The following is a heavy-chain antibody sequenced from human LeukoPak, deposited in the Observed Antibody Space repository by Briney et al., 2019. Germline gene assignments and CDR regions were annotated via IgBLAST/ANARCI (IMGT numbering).Heavy chain of an antibody. D-gene: IGHD4/OR15-4a*01. CDR1: GFTFSRSS. CDR2: VGYDGDT. V-gene: IGHV3-23*01. J-gene: IGHJ4*01. CDR3: ARKNAGNYPFDS. Sequence: GGSLRLSCAASGFTFSRSSMNWVRQAPGKELEWVSVVGYDGDTDYADSVRGRFTISRDNSKNTLYLQMNTLRAEDTAVYYCARKNAGNYPFDSWGQGTRVTVSS.